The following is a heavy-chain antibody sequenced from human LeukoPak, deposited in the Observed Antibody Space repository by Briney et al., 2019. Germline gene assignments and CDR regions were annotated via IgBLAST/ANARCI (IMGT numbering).Heavy chain of an antibody. J-gene: IGHJ4*02. D-gene: IGHD3-22*01. CDR1: GFTFSSYS. Sequence: GGSLRLSCAASGFTFSSYSMNWVRQAPGKGLEWVSSISSSSSYIYYADSVKGRFTISRDNAKNSLYLQMNSLRAEDTAVYYCARVPPSLNYYDSSGYYSGFDYWGQGILVTVSS. CDR2: ISSSSSYI. CDR3: ARVPPSLNYYDSSGYYSGFDY. V-gene: IGHV3-21*01.